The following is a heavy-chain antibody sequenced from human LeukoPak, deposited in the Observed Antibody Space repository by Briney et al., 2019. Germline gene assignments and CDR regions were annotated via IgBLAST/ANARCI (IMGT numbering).Heavy chain of an antibody. V-gene: IGHV4-59*01. J-gene: IGHJ1*01. CDR3: ARGDVYRGY. CDR2: IYYSGST. Sequence: SETLSLTCTVSGGSISSYYWSWIRQPPGKGLEWIGYIYYSGSTNYNPSLKSRVTISVDTSKNQFSLKLSSVTAADTAVYYCARGDVYRGYWGQGTLVTVSS. D-gene: IGHD5-24*01. CDR1: GGSISSYY.